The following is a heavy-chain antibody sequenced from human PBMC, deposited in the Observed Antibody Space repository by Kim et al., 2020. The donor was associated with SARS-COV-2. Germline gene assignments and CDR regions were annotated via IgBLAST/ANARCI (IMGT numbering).Heavy chain of an antibody. CDR3: AHRQGRYYYYMDV. D-gene: IGHD3-10*01. J-gene: IGHJ6*03. V-gene: IGHV2-5*01. Sequence: YTPSLKSRLTITKDTSKHQVVLTMTNMDPVDTATYYCAHRQGRYYYYMDVWGKGTTVTVSS.